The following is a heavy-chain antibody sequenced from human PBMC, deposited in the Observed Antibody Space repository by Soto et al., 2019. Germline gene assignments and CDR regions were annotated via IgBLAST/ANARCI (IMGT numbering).Heavy chain of an antibody. J-gene: IGHJ6*02. V-gene: IGHV4-59*01. Sequence: PSETLSLTCTVSGGSISSYYWSWIRQPPGQGLQRIGYIYYSGSTNYNPSLKSRVTMSVDKSKNQLSLRLKSVTAADTAVYWCARDYYYDNSGNPGAYYYGMDVWGQGTTVTVS. CDR2: IYYSGST. CDR1: GGSISSYY. D-gene: IGHD3-22*01. CDR3: ARDYYYDNSGNPGAYYYGMDV.